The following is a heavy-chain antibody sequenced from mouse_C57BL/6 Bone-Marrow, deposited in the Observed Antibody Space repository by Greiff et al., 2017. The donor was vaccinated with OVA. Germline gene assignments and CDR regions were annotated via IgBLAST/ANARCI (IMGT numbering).Heavy chain of an antibody. Sequence: EVMLVESGGGLVQPGGSLSLSCAASGFTFTDYYMSWVRQPPGKALEWLGFIRNKANGYTTEYSASVKGRFTISRDNSQSILYLQMNALRAEDSATYYCARYGYYGSSFAYWGQGTLVTVSA. J-gene: IGHJ3*01. CDR2: IRNKANGYTT. D-gene: IGHD1-1*01. CDR1: GFTFTDYY. V-gene: IGHV7-3*01. CDR3: ARYGYYGSSFAY.